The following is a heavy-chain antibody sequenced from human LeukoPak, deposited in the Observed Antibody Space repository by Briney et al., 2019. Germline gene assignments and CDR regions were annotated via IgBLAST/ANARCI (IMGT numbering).Heavy chain of an antibody. CDR3: ARDDNYGIFVNVDY. J-gene: IGHJ4*02. CDR1: GGTFSSYA. V-gene: IGHV1-18*01. CDR2: ISTSTGDT. D-gene: IGHD4-11*01. Sequence: GASVKVSCKASGGTFSSYAISWVRQAPGQGPEWMGWISTSTGDTKYTQKFQGRVTLTTDTSTSTAYMELSSLRSDDTAVYYCARDDNYGIFVNVDYWGQGTLVTVSS.